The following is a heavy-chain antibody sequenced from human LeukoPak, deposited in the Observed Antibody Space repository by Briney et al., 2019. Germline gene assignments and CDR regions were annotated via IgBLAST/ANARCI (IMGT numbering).Heavy chain of an antibody. V-gene: IGHV4-59*12. CDR2: IYYSGST. CDR3: ARLPRGYSYGIFDY. D-gene: IGHD5-18*01. CDR1: GGSISSYY. J-gene: IGHJ4*02. Sequence: SETLSLTCTVSGGSISSYYWSWIRQPPGKGLEWIGYIYYSGSTNYNPSLKSRVTISVDTSKNQFSLKLSSVAAADTAVYYCARLPRGYSYGIFDYWGQGTLVTVPS.